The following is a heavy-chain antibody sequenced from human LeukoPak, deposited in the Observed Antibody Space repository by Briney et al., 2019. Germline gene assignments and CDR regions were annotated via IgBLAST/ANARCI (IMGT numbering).Heavy chain of an antibody. CDR3: AKDPGRYYYDSSAFDY. CDR1: GLTFSSYA. J-gene: IGHJ4*02. CDR2: ISGSGGST. D-gene: IGHD3-22*01. Sequence: GGSLRLSCAASGLTFSSYAMSWVRQAPGKGLEWVSAISGSGGSTYYADSVKGRFTISRDNSKNTLYLQMNSLRAEDTAVYYCAKDPGRYYYDSSAFDYWGQGTLVTVSS. V-gene: IGHV3-23*01.